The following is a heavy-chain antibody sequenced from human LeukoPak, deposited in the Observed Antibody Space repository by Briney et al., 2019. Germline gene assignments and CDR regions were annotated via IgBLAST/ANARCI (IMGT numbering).Heavy chain of an antibody. CDR3: ARDDSWAFDY. D-gene: IGHD2-21*02. CDR1: GFTFSRYS. Sequence: GGSLRLSCAASGFTFSRYSVNWVRQAPGRELEWVAYIRTSSGGIYYADSVKGRFTISTDTAKNSLYLEMNNLRDGDTAVYFCARDDSWAFDYWGQGTLVTVSS. CDR2: IRTSSGGI. V-gene: IGHV3-48*02. J-gene: IGHJ4*02.